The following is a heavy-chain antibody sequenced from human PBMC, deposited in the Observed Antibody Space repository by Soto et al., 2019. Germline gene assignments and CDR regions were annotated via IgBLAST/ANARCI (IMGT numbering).Heavy chain of an antibody. CDR3: ARTMILLCSGEASSWKAFDI. CDR1: GGSISSGDYY. CDR2: IYYSGST. Sequence: QVQLQESGPGLVKPSQTLSLTCTVSGGSISSGDYYWSWIRQPPGKGLEWIGYIYYSGSTYYNPCLTRRVTISLDTCKIQFSPKLGAVSAADTGVYFCARTMILLCSGEASSWKAFDIWGQGRMVTASS. D-gene: IGHD3-22*01. V-gene: IGHV4-30-4*01. J-gene: IGHJ3*02.